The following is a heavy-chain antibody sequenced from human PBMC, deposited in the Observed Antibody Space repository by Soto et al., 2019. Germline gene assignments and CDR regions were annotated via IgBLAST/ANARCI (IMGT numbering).Heavy chain of an antibody. Sequence: QVQLVESGGGVVQPGRSLRLSCAASGFTFSSYGMHWVRQAPGKGLEWVAVISYDGSNKYYADSVKGRFTISRDNSKNTLYLQMNSLRAEDTAVYYCAKATIGGSYRRGYFDYWGQGTLVTVSS. D-gene: IGHD1-26*01. V-gene: IGHV3-30*18. CDR1: GFTFSSYG. CDR3: AKATIGGSYRRGYFDY. J-gene: IGHJ4*02. CDR2: ISYDGSNK.